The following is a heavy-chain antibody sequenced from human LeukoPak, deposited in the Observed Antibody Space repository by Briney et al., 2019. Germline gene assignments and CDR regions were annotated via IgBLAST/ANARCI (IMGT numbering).Heavy chain of an antibody. CDR2: MSAYNGNT. J-gene: IGHJ4*02. V-gene: IGHV1-18*01. CDR3: ARAHTASWVVPAAPPIDY. Sequence: ASVKVSCKASGYTFTSYGISWVRQAPGQGLELMGWMSAYNGNTNYAQKPQGRVTMSTDTSTSTAYRELSSLRSDDTAVYYCARAHTASWVVPAAPPIDYWGQGTLVTVSS. D-gene: IGHD2-2*01. CDR1: GYTFTSYG.